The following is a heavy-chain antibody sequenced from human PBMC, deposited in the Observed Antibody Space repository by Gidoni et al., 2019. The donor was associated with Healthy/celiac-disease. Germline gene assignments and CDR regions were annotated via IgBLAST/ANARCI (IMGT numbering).Heavy chain of an antibody. J-gene: IGHJ6*03. V-gene: IGHV3-30*18. D-gene: IGHD6-6*01. CDR3: AKDNNWGSSSPFYYYYYYMDV. CDR2: ISYDGSNK. CDR1: GFTFSSYG. Sequence: QVQLVESGGGVVQPGRSLRLSCAASGFTFSSYGMHWVRQAPGKGLEWVAVISYDGSNKYYADSVKGRFTISRDNSKNTLYLQMNSLRAEDTAVYYCAKDNNWGSSSPFYYYYYYMDVWGKGTTVTVSS.